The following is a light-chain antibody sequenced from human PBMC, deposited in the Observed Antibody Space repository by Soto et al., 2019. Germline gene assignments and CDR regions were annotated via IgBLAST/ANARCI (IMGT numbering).Light chain of an antibody. J-gene: IGKJ1*01. CDR1: QSISSY. Sequence: DIQMTQSPSSLSASVGDRVTITCRASQSISSYLNWYQQKPGKAPKLLICAASSLQSGVPSRFSGNGSGTEFTLTIRGLQPDDFASYYCKQYNSYSGMFGQGTKVDNK. CDR3: KQYNSYSGM. CDR2: AAS. V-gene: IGKV1-39*01.